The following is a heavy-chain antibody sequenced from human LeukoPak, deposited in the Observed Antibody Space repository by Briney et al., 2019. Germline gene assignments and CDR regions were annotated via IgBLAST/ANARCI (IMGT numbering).Heavy chain of an antibody. CDR1: GFTISDYY. D-gene: IGHD5-18*01. V-gene: IGHV3-11*01. CDR3: AKDWGVFCVDTAMALS. Sequence: GGSLSLSCAASGFTISDYYWSWIRQAPGKGLEWVSYISSSGSTIYYADSVKGRFTSSSNNAKNSLYLQMNSLRAEDTALYYGAKDWGVFCVDTAMALSWGQGTLVTVSS. J-gene: IGHJ5*02. CDR2: ISSSGSTI.